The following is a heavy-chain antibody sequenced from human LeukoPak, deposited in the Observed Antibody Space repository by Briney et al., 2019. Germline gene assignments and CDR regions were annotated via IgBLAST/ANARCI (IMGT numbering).Heavy chain of an antibody. V-gene: IGHV3-74*01. CDR3: ARDPVLDDYGGNSPY. CDR1: GFTFSSYW. Sequence: GGSLRLSCAASGFTFSSYWMHWVRQAPGKGLVWVSRINIDGSSTTYADSVKGRFTISRNNAKDTLYLQMNCLRAEDTAVYYCARDPVLDDYGGNSPYWGQGTLVTVSS. D-gene: IGHD4-23*01. CDR2: INIDGSST. J-gene: IGHJ4*02.